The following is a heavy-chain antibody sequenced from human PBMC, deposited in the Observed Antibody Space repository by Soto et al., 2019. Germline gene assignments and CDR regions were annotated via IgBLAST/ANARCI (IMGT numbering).Heavy chain of an antibody. CDR1: GGTFSNYP. J-gene: IGHJ2*01. CDR2: IIPIFGTV. CDR3: VRVNQWCLQLGYYDL. Sequence: SVKVSCKASGGTFSNYPISWVRQAPGQGLEWMGGIIPIFGTVNYAQKFQGRVTITADESTSTAYMELSSLRSEDTAVYYCVRVNQWCLQLGYYDLWSRGTLV. D-gene: IGHD2-8*01. V-gene: IGHV1-69*13.